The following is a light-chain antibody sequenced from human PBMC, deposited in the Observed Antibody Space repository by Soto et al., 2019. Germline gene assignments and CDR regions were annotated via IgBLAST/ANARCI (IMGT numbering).Light chain of an antibody. CDR3: LAYESCVSGGV. Sequence: QSVLTQPPSVSGAPGQRVTISCTGSSSNIGAGYNVHWYQQLPGTTPKLLIDGNSNRPAGVPDRFSGSKSGTSASLAITGLQAESESGYYCLAYESCVSGGVFGGGTKVTVL. CDR1: SSNIGAGYN. CDR2: GNS. V-gene: IGLV1-40*01. J-gene: IGLJ3*02.